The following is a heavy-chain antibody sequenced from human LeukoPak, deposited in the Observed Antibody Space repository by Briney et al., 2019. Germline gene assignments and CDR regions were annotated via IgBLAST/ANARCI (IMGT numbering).Heavy chain of an antibody. J-gene: IGHJ4*03. Sequence: GGSLRLSCAASGLTFSSYAMGGVREGPGGGLGWGSGISVSGGSTYYADSVKGRFTFSRDNSKNTLYLRMDSRMAEDRAVSYCATDAADLYYAFWNGYLSPFDIWGQGTMVTVSS. V-gene: IGHV3-23*01. CDR1: GLTFSSYA. CDR3: ATDAADLYYAFWNGYLSPFDI. D-gene: IGHD3-3*01. CDR2: ISVSGGST.